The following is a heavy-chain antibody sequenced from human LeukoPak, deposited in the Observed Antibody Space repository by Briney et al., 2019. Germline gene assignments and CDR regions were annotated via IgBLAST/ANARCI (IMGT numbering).Heavy chain of an antibody. D-gene: IGHD2-15*01. CDR3: ARQGRVAARQQVDY. V-gene: IGHV4-61*01. CDR2: VSYSGST. J-gene: IGHJ4*02. CDR1: DGSVSSGNYY. Sequence: KPSETLSLTCTVSDGSVSSGNYYWSWIRQPPGKGLEWIGYVSYSGSTIYNPSLKSRVTISIDTSKNQFSLKLSSVTAADTAVYYCARQGRVAARQQVDYWGQGTLVTVSS.